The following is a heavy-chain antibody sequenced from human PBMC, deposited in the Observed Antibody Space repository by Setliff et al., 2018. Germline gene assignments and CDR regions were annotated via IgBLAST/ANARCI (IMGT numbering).Heavy chain of an antibody. D-gene: IGHD3-9*01. CDR3: ARDFELLENYDIRGVFFDY. CDR2: ISYSGST. J-gene: IGHJ4*01. Sequence: SETLSLTCTVSGGSISSTTYYWGWIRQAPGKGLEWSGSISYSGSTYYNPSLESRVTISVDTSKNQFSLRLRPVTAADTAVYFCARDFELLENYDIRGVFFDYWGQGTLVTVSS. V-gene: IGHV4-39*07. CDR1: GGSISSTTYY.